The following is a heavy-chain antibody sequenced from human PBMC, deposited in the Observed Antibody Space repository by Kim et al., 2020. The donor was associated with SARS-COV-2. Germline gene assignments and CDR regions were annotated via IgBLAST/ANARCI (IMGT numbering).Heavy chain of an antibody. J-gene: IGHJ4*02. CDR2: IWYDGSNK. V-gene: IGHV3-33*06. D-gene: IGHD3-22*01. CDR1: GFTFSSYA. Sequence: GGSLRLSCAASGFTFSSYAMHWVRQAPGKGLEWVAVIWYDGSNKYYADSVKGRFTISRDNSKNTLYLQMNSLRAEDTAVYYCAKATYYYDSTVYYFDYWGQGTLVTVSS. CDR3: AKATYYYDSTVYYFDY.